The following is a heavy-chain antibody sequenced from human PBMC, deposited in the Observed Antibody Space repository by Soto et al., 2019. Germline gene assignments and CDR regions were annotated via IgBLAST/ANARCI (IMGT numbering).Heavy chain of an antibody. Sequence: QVQLVQSGAEVKNPGSSVKVSCKASGGTFSSYAISWVRHAPGPGLEWMGGINPTFGTANYAQKFQGRVTITADESTSTAYMELSSLRSEDTAVYYCAREGDTAMVYGSGSYSAPYDYWGQGTLVTVSS. CDR3: AREGDTAMVYGSGSYSAPYDY. CDR1: GGTFSSYA. V-gene: IGHV1-69*01. CDR2: INPTFGTA. D-gene: IGHD3-10*01. J-gene: IGHJ4*02.